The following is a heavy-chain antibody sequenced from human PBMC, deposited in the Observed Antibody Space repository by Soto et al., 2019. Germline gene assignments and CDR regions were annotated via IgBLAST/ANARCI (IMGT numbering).Heavy chain of an antibody. Sequence: SVKVSCKASGGTFSSYTISWVRQAPGQGLEWMGRIIPILGIANYAQKFQGRVTITADKSTSTAYMELSSLRSEDTAVYYCAREKGDYIWGSYRTDLFDYWGQGTLVTVSS. CDR3: AREKGDYIWGSYRTDLFDY. CDR1: GGTFSSYT. D-gene: IGHD3-16*02. V-gene: IGHV1-69*04. CDR2: IIPILGIA. J-gene: IGHJ4*02.